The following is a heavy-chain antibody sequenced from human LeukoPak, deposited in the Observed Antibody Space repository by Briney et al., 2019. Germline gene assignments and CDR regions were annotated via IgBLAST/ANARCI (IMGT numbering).Heavy chain of an antibody. CDR1: GYTLTELS. Sequence: ASVKVSCKVSGYTLTELSMHWARQAPGKGLEWMGGFDPEDGETIYAQKFQGRVTMTEDTSTDTAYMELSSLRSEDTAVYYCATENCSSTSCYYWYLDLWGRGTLVTVSS. V-gene: IGHV1-24*01. J-gene: IGHJ2*01. CDR2: FDPEDGET. CDR3: ATENCSSTSCYYWYLDL. D-gene: IGHD2-2*01.